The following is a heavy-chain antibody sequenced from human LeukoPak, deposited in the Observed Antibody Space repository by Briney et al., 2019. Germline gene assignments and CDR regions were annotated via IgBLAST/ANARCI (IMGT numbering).Heavy chain of an antibody. CDR2: MNPNSGNT. D-gene: IGHD2-2*01. V-gene: IGHV1-8*03. J-gene: IGHJ5*02. CDR3: ARGAVPAAGDWFDP. CDR1: GYTFTSYD. Sequence: ASVKVSCKASGYTFTSYDINWVRQATGQGLEWMRWMNPNSGNTGYAQKFQGRVTITRNTSISTAYMELSSLRSEDTAVYYCARGAVPAAGDWFDPWGQGTLVTVSS.